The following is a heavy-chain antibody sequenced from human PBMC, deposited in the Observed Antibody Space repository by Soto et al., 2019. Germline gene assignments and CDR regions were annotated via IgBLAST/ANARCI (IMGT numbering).Heavy chain of an antibody. CDR2: IKSKTDGGTT. CDR1: GFTFSNAW. D-gene: IGHD2-21*02. Sequence: EVQLVESGGGLVKPGGSLRLSCAASGFTFSNAWMSWVRQAPGKGLEWVGRIKSKTDGGTTDYAAPVKGRFTISRDDSKNTLYLQMNSLKTEDTAVYYCTTLPWVTRWPDAFDIWGQGTMVTVSS. CDR3: TTLPWVTRWPDAFDI. V-gene: IGHV3-15*01. J-gene: IGHJ3*02.